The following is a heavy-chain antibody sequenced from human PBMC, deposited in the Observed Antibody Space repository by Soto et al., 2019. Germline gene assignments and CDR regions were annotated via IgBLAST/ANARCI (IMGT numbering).Heavy chain of an antibody. CDR3: TSNGRGYSGYDYGF. V-gene: IGHV4-39*01. CDR1: GDSITSSGHH. D-gene: IGHD5-12*01. J-gene: IGHJ4*02. Sequence: SQTLSRTCTVSGDSITSSGHHWGWIRQPPGKGLEWLGAVSFSGTTYDHPSLKSRVTIFVDTSKNQFSLHLSSVTAADTAVYYCTSNGRGYSGYDYGFWGQGALVTVYS. CDR2: VSFSGTT.